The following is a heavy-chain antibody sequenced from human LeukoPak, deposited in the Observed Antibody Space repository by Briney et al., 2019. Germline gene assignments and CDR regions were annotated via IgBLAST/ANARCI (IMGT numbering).Heavy chain of an antibody. D-gene: IGHD3-10*01. CDR2: IYTSGTT. CDR1: GASISSDF. Sequence: SETLSLTCTVSGASISSDFWSWIRQPAGKGLEWIGRIYTSGTTNYNPSLKSGVTMSLDTSKNQFSLRLSSVTAADTAVYYCAREGGLGRSFDYWGQGTLVTVSS. V-gene: IGHV4-4*07. CDR3: AREGGLGRSFDY. J-gene: IGHJ4*02.